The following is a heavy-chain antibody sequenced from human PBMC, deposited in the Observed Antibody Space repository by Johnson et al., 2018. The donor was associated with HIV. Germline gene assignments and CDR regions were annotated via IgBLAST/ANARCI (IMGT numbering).Heavy chain of an antibody. D-gene: IGHD3-10*01. CDR1: GFTFDDYA. CDR3: ARDSGKWSGVRFAFDI. J-gene: IGHJ3*02. CDR2: ISWNSGSI. V-gene: IGHV3-9*01. Sequence: VQLVESGGGLVQPGRSLRLSCAASGFTFDDYAMHWVRQAPGKGLEWVSGISWNSGSIGYADSVKGRFTISRDNYKNTLYLQMSSLRAEDTAIYYCARDSGKWSGVRFAFDIWGQGTMVTVSS.